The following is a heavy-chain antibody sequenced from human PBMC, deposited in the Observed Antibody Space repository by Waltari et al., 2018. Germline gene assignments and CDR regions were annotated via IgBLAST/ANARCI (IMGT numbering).Heavy chain of an antibody. Sequence: QVHLVESGGGVVQPGRSLRLSCVGSGFTFSDYAMHWVRQAPGKGLEWVAIISYEGSNKYYADSVRGRFTISRDNSKNMLYLEMNSLRAEDTAVYYCARDLYSSGPREADSWGQGTLVAVSS. D-gene: IGHD3-22*01. CDR3: ARDLYSSGPREADS. V-gene: IGHV3-30*04. J-gene: IGHJ4*02. CDR1: GFTFSDYA. CDR2: ISYEGSNK.